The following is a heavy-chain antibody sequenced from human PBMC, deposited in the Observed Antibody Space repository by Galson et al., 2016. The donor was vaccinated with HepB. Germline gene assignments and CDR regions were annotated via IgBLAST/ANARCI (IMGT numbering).Heavy chain of an antibody. V-gene: IGHV4-59*01. J-gene: IGHJ5*02. CDR2: IYHSGST. D-gene: IGHD6-13*01. CDR1: GVSLRSYS. Sequence: SETLSLTCTVSGVSLRSYSWTWIRQPPGKGLEWIGYIYHSGSTKYNPSLKSRVTISVDTSKNQFSLKLTSVIAADTAFYYCARDRGIVGAGTAGWFDPWGQGTLVTVSS. CDR3: ARDRGIVGAGTAGWFDP.